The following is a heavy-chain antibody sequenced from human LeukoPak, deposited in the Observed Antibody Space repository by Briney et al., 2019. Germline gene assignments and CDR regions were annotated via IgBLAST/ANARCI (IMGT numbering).Heavy chain of an antibody. J-gene: IGHJ4*02. CDR2: INHSGST. D-gene: IGHD6-19*01. Sequence: SETLSLTCAVYGGSFSGYYWGWIRQPPGKGLEWIGEINHSGSTNYNPSLKSRVTISVDTSKNQFSLKLSSVTAADTVVYYCARGRDSSGWRPTDYWGQGTLVTVSS. CDR1: GGSFSGYY. CDR3: ARGRDSSGWRPTDY. V-gene: IGHV4-34*01.